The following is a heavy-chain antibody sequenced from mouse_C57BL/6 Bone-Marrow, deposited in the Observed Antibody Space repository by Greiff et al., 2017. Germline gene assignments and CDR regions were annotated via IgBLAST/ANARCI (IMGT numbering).Heavy chain of an antibody. D-gene: IGHD4-1*01. Sequence: VQLQQSGAELARPGASVKLSCKASGYTFTSYGISWVKQRTGQGLEWIGEIYPRSGNTYYNAKFKGKATLTADKSSTTAYMELRSLTSEDSAVYFCARGRTGTGFDYWGQGTTLTVSS. CDR3: ARGRTGTGFDY. J-gene: IGHJ2*01. CDR1: GYTFTSYG. V-gene: IGHV1-81*01. CDR2: IYPRSGNT.